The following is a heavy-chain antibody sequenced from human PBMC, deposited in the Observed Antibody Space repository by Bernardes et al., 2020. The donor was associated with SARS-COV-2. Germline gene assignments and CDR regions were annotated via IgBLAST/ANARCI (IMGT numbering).Heavy chain of an antibody. CDR2: IYSGGDT. D-gene: IGHD1-7*01. CDR1: GFTVSSNY. V-gene: IGHV3-66*02. Sequence: GSLRLSCAASGFTVSSNYMSWVRQAPGKGLEWVSVIYSGGDTYYVDSVKGRFTISRDNSKNTLYLQMNSLRPEDTAVYYCARERQNRTGTTYYYYGMDVWGQGTTVTVSS. J-gene: IGHJ6*02. CDR3: ARERQNRTGTTYYYYGMDV.